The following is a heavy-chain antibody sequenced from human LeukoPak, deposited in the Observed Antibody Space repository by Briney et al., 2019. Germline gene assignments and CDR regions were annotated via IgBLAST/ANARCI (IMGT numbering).Heavy chain of an antibody. V-gene: IGHV4-34*01. J-gene: IGHJ5*02. CDR1: GGSFSGYY. CDR3: ARAPVVPAARDWFDP. D-gene: IGHD2-2*01. Sequence: SETLSLTCAVYGGSFSGYYWSWIRQPPGKGLEWIGEINHSGSTNYNPSLKSRVTISVDTSKNQSSLKLSSVTAADTAVYYCARAPVVPAARDWFDPWGQGTLVTVSS. CDR2: INHSGST.